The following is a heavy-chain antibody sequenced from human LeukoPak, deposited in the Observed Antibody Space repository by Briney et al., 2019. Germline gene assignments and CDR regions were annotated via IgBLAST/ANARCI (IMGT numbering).Heavy chain of an antibody. CDR1: GFTFSTYV. CDR3: VRGTGY. J-gene: IGHJ4*02. V-gene: IGHV3-64D*06. CDR2: ISSNGDNT. Sequence: GGSLRLSCSVSGFTFSTYVMHWVRQAPGKGLEYVSAISSNGDNTYYADSVKGRFTISRDNSKNTLYIQMSSLRADDTAVYYCVRGTGYWGQGTLVTVSS.